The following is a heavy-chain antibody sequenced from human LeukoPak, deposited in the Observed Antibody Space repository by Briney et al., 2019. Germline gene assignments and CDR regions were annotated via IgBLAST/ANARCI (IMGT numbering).Heavy chain of an antibody. CDR1: GFTFSSYA. CDR2: ISYDGSNK. CDR3: AREMVRGVPGALLDY. Sequence: GGSLRLSCAASGFTFSSYAMHWVRQAPGKGLEWVAVISYDGSNKYYADSVKGRFTISRDNSKNTLYLQMNSLRAEDTAVYYCAREMVRGVPGALLDYWGQGTLVTVSS. V-gene: IGHV3-30*04. D-gene: IGHD3-10*01. J-gene: IGHJ4*02.